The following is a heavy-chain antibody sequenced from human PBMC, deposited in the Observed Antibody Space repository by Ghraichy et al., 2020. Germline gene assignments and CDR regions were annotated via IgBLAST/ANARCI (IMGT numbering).Heavy chain of an antibody. CDR3: ASLGATAENFDY. D-gene: IGHD1-26*01. CDR1: GGSISSSSYY. V-gene: IGHV4-39*01. J-gene: IGHJ4*02. CDR2: IYYSGST. Sequence: SETLSLTCTVSGGSISSSSYYWGWIRQPPGKGLEWIGSIYYSGSTYYNPSLKSRVTISVDTSKNQFSLKLSSVTAADTAVYYCASLGATAENFDYWSQGTLLTVSS.